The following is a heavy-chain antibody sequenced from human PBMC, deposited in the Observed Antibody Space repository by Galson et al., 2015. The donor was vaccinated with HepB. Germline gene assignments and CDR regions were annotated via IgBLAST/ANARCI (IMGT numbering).Heavy chain of an antibody. CDR2: IQQDGSEK. CDR1: GFIFRSYW. V-gene: IGHV3-7*01. Sequence: SLRLSCAGSGFIFRSYWMSWVRQAPGKGLEWVANIQQDGSEKYYVDSVKGRFTISRDNAKNPLYLQMNSLRAEDTAVYYCARDLRLTGCFDYWGQGTLVTVSS. D-gene: IGHD3-9*01. CDR3: ARDLRLTGCFDY. J-gene: IGHJ4*02.